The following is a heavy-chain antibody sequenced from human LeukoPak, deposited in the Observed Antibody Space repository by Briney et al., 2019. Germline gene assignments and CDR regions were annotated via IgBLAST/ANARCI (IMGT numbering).Heavy chain of an antibody. CDR2: ISAYTGST. V-gene: IGHV1-18*01. CDR1: GYTFTSYG. J-gene: IGHJ6*02. Sequence: ASGKVSCKASGYTFTSYGISWVRQAPGQGLEWMGWISAYTGSTNYEQKLQGRVTMTTDTSTSTAYMELRSLRSDDTAVYYCARDRKCSSTSCPYYYYYGMDVWGQGTTVTVSS. D-gene: IGHD2-2*01. CDR3: ARDRKCSSTSCPYYYYYGMDV.